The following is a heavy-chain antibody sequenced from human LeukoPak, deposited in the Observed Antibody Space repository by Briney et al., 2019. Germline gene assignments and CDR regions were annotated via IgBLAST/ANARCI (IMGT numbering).Heavy chain of an antibody. D-gene: IGHD5-12*01. J-gene: IGHJ4*02. CDR2: ISFSGANS. Sequence: GGSLRLSCAASGFTFSDSAMTWVRQAPGKGLDWVSLISFSGANSYYADSVKGRFTISRDNSKDTLFLQMNSLRAEDTAIYYCARDRGVAAHLDYWGQGTLVTVSS. V-gene: IGHV3-23*01. CDR3: ARDRGVAAHLDY. CDR1: GFTFSDSA.